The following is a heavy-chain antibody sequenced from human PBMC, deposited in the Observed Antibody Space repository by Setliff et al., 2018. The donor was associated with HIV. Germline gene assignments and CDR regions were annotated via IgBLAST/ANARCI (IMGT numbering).Heavy chain of an antibody. CDR2: IYTSGSI. D-gene: IGHD6-6*01. J-gene: IGHJ6*02. CDR3: ARDPASSRGGTDV. Sequence: PSETLSLTCTVSGGSISRGSYYWSWIRQPAGKGLEWIGRIYTSGSIHYNPSLKSRLTISVDTSKNQFSLNLTSVTAADTAVYYCARDPASSRGGTDVWGQGTTVTVSS. V-gene: IGHV4-61*02. CDR1: GGSISRGSYY.